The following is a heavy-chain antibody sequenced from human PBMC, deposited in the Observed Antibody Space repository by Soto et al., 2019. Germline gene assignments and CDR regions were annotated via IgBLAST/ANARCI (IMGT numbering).Heavy chain of an antibody. J-gene: IGHJ4*02. D-gene: IGHD3-16*01. CDR2: FYNDGRT. Sequence: GGSLSLSCTASGFTVSSNYMSWVRQAPGMGLEWVSAFYNDGRTYYAASVKGRFAISRDISTNTLLLQMDSLRVQDTAVYYCARDPYMGYWGQGALVTVSS. CDR3: ARDPYMGY. V-gene: IGHV3-66*01. CDR1: GFTVSSNY.